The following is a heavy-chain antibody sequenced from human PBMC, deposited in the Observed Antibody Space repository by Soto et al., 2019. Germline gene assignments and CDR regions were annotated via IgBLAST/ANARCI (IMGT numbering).Heavy chain of an antibody. CDR1: GGSISTYY. J-gene: IGHJ6*02. CDR3: ASRYSSGVYYGMDV. Sequence: SETLSLTCTVSGGSISTYYWSWIRQPPGKGLEWIGSIYYSGSTYYNPSLKSRVTISVDTSKNQFSLKLSSVTAADTAVYYCASRYSSGVYYGMDVWGQGTTVTVSS. CDR2: IYYSGST. D-gene: IGHD6-19*01. V-gene: IGHV4-39*01.